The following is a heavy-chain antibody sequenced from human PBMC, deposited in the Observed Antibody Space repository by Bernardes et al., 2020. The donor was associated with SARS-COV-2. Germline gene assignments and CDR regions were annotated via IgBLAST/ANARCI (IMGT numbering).Heavy chain of an antibody. D-gene: IGHD2-21*01. Sequence: ASVKVSCTASGYTFSDYYIHWLRQAPGQGLEWMGWISPKSGATNHAQKFQGRVTLTRDTSISTDYMELSSLRSDDTVVYYCARTFYYDRGGDSLFDLWGQGTPVTVSS. V-gene: IGHV1-2*02. CDR2: ISPKSGAT. CDR3: ARTFYYDRGGDSLFDL. J-gene: IGHJ4*02. CDR1: GYTFSDYY.